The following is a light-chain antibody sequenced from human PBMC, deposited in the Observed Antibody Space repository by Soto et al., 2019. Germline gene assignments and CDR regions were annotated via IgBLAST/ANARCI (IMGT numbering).Light chain of an antibody. CDR3: QQYHSYPVH. J-gene: IGKJ2*01. Sequence: AIRMTQSPSSISASAGDRVTITCRASQDITSYLAWYQQKPGKAPKLLIYVASTLETGVPSRFSGSGSGTEFTLTIDSLQSEDFATYYCQQYHSYPVHFGRGTKVEIK. CDR2: VAS. CDR1: QDITSY. V-gene: IGKV1-8*01.